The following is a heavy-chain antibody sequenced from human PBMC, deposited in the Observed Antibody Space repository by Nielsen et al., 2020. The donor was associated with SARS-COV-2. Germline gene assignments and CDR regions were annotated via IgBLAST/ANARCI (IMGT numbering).Heavy chain of an antibody. V-gene: IGHV3-9*01. CDR2: ISWNSGSI. Sequence: SLKISCAASGFTFDDYAMHWVRQAPGKGLEWVSGISWNSGSIGYADSVKGRFTISRDNAKNSLYLQMNSLRAEDTAVYYCARDQSPLDIVVVVPAAENAFDIWGQGTMVTVSS. D-gene: IGHD2-2*01. CDR1: GFTFDDYA. J-gene: IGHJ3*02. CDR3: ARDQSPLDIVVVVPAAENAFDI.